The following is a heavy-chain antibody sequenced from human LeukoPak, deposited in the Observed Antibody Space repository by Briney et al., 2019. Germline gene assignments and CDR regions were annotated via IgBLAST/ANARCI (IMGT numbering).Heavy chain of an antibody. Sequence: GGSLRLSCAASGFSFSDAWMSWVRQAPGKGLEWVSSISSSSSYIYYADSVKGRFTISRDNAKNSLYLQMNSLRAEDTAVYYCARDAGSNGMDVWGQGTTVTVSS. D-gene: IGHD1-14*01. CDR1: GFSFSDAW. CDR2: ISSSSSYI. CDR3: ARDAGSNGMDV. V-gene: IGHV3-21*01. J-gene: IGHJ6*02.